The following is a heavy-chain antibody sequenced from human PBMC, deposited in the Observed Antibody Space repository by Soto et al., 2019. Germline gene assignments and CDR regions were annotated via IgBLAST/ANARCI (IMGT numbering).Heavy chain of an antibody. CDR1: GFPFTTYG. CDR2: ISYDGSNT. Sequence: PGGSLRLSCAASGFPFTTYGMHWVREGPDKGLEWVAVISYDGSNTYYADSVKGRFTISRDNPKNTLYLQMNSLRPEDTALYYCVGAQYYFDSRARGTLVPVSA. V-gene: IGHV3-30*03. D-gene: IGHD3-10*01. J-gene: IGHJ4*02. CDR3: VGAQYYFDS.